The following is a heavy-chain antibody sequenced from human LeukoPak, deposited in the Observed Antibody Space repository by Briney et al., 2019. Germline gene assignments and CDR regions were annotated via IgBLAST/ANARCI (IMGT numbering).Heavy chain of an antibody. CDR2: INHSGST. J-gene: IGHJ5*02. D-gene: IGHD3-16*01. CDR3: ARGDLRFFDP. CDR1: GGSFSGYY. V-gene: IGHV4-34*01. Sequence: SETLSLTCVVYGGSFSGYYWSWIRQPPGKGLEWIGEINHSGSTNYNPSLRSRVTISVDTSKNQFSLKLSSVTAADTAVYYCARGDLRFFDPWGQGTLVTVSS.